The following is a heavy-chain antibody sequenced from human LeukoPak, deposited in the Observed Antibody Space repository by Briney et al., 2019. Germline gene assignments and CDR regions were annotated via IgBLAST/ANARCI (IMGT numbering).Heavy chain of an antibody. CDR1: GGSISSYY. CDR3: ARGTFLEWADYYNGMDV. D-gene: IGHD3-3*02. J-gene: IGHJ6*02. V-gene: IGHV4-59*01. CDR2: IYYSGST. Sequence: SETLSLTCTVSGGSISSYYWSWIRQPPGKGLEWIGYIYYSGSTNYNPSLKSRVTISVDTSKNQFSLKLSSVTAADTAVYYCARGTFLEWADYYNGMDVWGQGTTVTVSS.